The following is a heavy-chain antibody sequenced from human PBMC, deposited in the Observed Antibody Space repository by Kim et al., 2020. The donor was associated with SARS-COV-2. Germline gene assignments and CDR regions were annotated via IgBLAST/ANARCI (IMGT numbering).Heavy chain of an antibody. J-gene: IGHJ4*02. CDR1: GGSVHSADYY. CDR3: ARKRDNRAYHFDY. CDR2: ICYSGTT. V-gene: IGHV4-31*03. D-gene: IGHD1-1*01. Sequence: SQTLSITCTVSGGSVHSADYYWSWIRQHPGKGLEWIGYICYSGTTYYNPSLKSRLVISVDTSKNQFSLNLSSVTAADTAVYYCARKRDNRAYHFDYWGRGILVTVSS.